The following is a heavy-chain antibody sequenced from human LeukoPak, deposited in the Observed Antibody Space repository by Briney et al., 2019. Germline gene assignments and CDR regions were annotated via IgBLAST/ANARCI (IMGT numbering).Heavy chain of an antibody. Sequence: GGSLRLSCAASGFTVSSNYMSGVRRAPGKGLEWVSVIYSDGSTYYADSVKGRFTISRDNSKNTLFLQMNSLRVEDTAPYYCAKSVAIYFYYGLDVWGQGTTVTVSS. V-gene: IGHV3-53*01. CDR1: GFTVSSNY. J-gene: IGHJ6*02. CDR3: AKSVAIYFYYGLDV. D-gene: IGHD3-3*01. CDR2: IYSDGST.